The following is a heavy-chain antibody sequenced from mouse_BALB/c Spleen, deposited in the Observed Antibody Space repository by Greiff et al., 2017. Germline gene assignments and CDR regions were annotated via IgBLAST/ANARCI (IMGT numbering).Heavy chain of an antibody. V-gene: IGHV3-2*02. Sequence: EVKLQESGPGLVKPSQSLSLTCTVTGYSITSDYAWNWIRQFPGNKLEWMGYISYSGSTSYNPSLKSRISITRDTSKNQFFLQLNSVTTEDTATYYCAREDDYGEVWFAYWGQGTLVTVSA. CDR2: ISYSGST. J-gene: IGHJ3*01. D-gene: IGHD2-4*01. CDR1: GYSITSDYA. CDR3: AREDDYGEVWFAY.